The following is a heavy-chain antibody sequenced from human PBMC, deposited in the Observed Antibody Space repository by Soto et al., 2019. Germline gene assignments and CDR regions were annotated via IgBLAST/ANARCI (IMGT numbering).Heavy chain of an antibody. CDR3: AKDRRYYDSFLCWFDP. V-gene: IGHV3-23*01. D-gene: IGHD3-22*01. Sequence: GGSLRLSCAASGFTFSSYAMSWVRQAPGKGLEWVSAISGSGGSTYYADSVKGRFTISRDNSKNTLYLQMNSLRAEDTAVYYCAKDRRYYDSFLCWFDPWGQGTLVTVSS. CDR2: ISGSGGST. CDR1: GFTFSSYA. J-gene: IGHJ5*02.